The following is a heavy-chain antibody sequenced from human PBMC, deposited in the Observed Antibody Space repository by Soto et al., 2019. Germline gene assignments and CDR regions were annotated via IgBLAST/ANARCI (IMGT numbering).Heavy chain of an antibody. CDR2: IKQDGSEK. J-gene: IGHJ4*02. CDR1: GFTFSSYW. D-gene: IGHD3-9*01. V-gene: IGHV3-7*01. CDR3: AREAYYDILTGYHNSGLVDY. Sequence: EVQLVESGGGLVQPGGSLRLSCAASGFTFSSYWMSWVRQAPGKGLEWVANIKQDGSEKYYVDSVKGRFTISRDNAKNSLYLQMNSLRAEDTAVYYCAREAYYDILTGYHNSGLVDYWGQGTLVTVSS.